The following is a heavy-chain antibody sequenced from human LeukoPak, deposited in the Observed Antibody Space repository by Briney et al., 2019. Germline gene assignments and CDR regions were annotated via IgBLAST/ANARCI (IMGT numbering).Heavy chain of an antibody. J-gene: IGHJ4*02. D-gene: IGHD6-19*01. V-gene: IGHV1-18*01. CDR1: GYTFTSYG. CDR2: ISAYNGNT. CDR3: ATDPIAVAGNGFDY. Sequence: ASVKVSCKASGYTFTSYGISWVRQAPGQGLEWMGWISAYNGNTNYAQKLQGRVTMTTDISTSTAYMELRSLRSDDTAVYYCATDPIAVAGNGFDYWGQGTLVTVSS.